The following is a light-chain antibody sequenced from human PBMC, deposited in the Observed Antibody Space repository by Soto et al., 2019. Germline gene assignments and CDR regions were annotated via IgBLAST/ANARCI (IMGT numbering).Light chain of an antibody. Sequence: QLMDAVSIMSASVGDRVTITCRASQSISTWLAWYQQKPGKAPKLLIYKASSLEGGVPSRFSGSGSGTEFNITVSSLQPDDFATYYCQQYNIYPLTFGGGTKVDIK. V-gene: IGKV1-5*03. CDR1: QSISTW. J-gene: IGKJ4*01. CDR3: QQYNIYPLT. CDR2: KAS.